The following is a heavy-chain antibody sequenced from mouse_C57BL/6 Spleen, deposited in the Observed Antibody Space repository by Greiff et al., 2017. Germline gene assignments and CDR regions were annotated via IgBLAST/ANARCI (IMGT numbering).Heavy chain of an antibody. CDR3: ARGGDLPWYFDV. CDR1: GYSFTDYN. CDR2: INPNYGTT. V-gene: IGHV1-39*01. D-gene: IGHD2-1*01. J-gene: IGHJ1*03. Sequence: VQLQESGPELVRPGASVKISCKASGYSFTDYNMNWVKQSNGQSLEWIGVINPNYGTTSYNQKFKGKATLTVDQSSSTAYMQLNSLTSEDSAVYYCARGGDLPWYFDVWGTGTTVTVSS.